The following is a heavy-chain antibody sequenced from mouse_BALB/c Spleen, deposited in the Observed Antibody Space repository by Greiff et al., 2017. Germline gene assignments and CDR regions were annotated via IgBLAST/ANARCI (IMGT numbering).Heavy chain of an antibody. CDR2: ISYSGST. J-gene: IGHJ4*01. Sequence: VQLKESGPGLVKPSQSLSLTCTVTGYSITSDYAWNWIRQFPGNKLEWMGYISYSGSTSYNPSLKSRISITRDTSKNQFFLQLNSVTTEDTATYYCARSEGYSYAMDYWGQGTSVTVSS. D-gene: IGHD2-3*01. V-gene: IGHV3-2*02. CDR1: GYSITSDYA. CDR3: ARSEGYSYAMDY.